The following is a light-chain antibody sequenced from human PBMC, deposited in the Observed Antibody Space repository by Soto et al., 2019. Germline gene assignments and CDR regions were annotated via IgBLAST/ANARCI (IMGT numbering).Light chain of an antibody. CDR1: SSNIGSNT. J-gene: IGLJ1*01. CDR3: AAWDDSLNGYV. CDR2: SNN. Sequence: QSVLTQPPSASGTPGQRVTISCSGSSSNIGSNTVNWYQQLPGTAPKLLIYSNNQRPSGVPDRFSGSKSGTSASLAISGLQSEDEADYCCAAWDDSLNGYVFGTGTKLNVL. V-gene: IGLV1-44*01.